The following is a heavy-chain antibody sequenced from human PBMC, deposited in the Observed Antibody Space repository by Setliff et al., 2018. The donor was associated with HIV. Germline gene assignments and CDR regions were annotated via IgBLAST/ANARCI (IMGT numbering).Heavy chain of an antibody. CDR1: GFMFSSYE. V-gene: IGHV3-48*03. CDR2: ISGGGRTI. CDR3: IAAVYFDY. D-gene: IGHD6-13*01. J-gene: IGHJ4*02. Sequence: PGGSLRLSCAASGFMFSSYEMNWVRQAPGKGLECVSYISGGGRTIYHADSVKGRFTISRDNTKSSLYLQMNSLRAEDTAVYYCIAAVYFDYWGQGTLVTVSS.